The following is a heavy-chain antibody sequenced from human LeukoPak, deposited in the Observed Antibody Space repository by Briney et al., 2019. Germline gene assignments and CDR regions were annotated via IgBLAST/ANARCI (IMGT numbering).Heavy chain of an antibody. CDR1: GGSISSSSYY. D-gene: IGHD6-13*01. V-gene: IGHV4-39*01. Sequence: SETLSLTCTASGGSISSSSYYWGWIRQPPGKGLEWIGSIYYSGSTYYNPSLKSRVTISVDTSKNQFSLKLSSVTAADTAVYYCASTLRSSSWYGFTRFDYWGQGTLVTVSS. J-gene: IGHJ4*02. CDR3: ASTLRSSSWYGFTRFDY. CDR2: IYYSGST.